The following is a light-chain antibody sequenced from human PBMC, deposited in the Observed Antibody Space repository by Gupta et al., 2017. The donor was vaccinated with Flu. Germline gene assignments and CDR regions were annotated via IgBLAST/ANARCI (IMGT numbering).Light chain of an antibody. J-gene: IGLJ1*01. CDR1: SSDVGGYNS. CDR3: SSYTSSTTLV. V-gene: IGLV2-14*01. Sequence: QSALTQPASVSGSPGQSITISCTGTSSDVGGYNSVSWYQHHPGKAPKLMIYDVNNWPSGVSNRFSGSKSGNTASLTISGLQAEDEADYYCSSYTSSTTLVFGTGTKVNV. CDR2: DVN.